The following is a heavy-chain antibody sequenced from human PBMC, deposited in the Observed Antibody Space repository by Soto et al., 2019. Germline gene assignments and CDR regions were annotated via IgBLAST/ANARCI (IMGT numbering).Heavy chain of an antibody. CDR3: ARVLVKASYDFWSGYLTYYFDH. CDR2: INHSGST. Sequence: SETLSLTCAVYGGSFSGYYWSWIRQPPGKGLEWIGEINHSGSTNYNPSLKSRVTISVDTSKNQFSLKLSSVTAADTAVYYCARVLVKASYDFWSGYLTYYFDHWGQGTLVTVSS. J-gene: IGHJ4*02. V-gene: IGHV4-34*01. CDR1: GGSFSGYY. D-gene: IGHD3-3*01.